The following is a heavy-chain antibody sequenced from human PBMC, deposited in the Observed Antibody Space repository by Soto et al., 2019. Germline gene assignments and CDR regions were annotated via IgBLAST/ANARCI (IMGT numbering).Heavy chain of an antibody. V-gene: IGHV3-33*01. CDR3: ARDENSSPEGGPFDY. Sequence: QVQLVESGGGVVQPGRSLRLSCAASGFTFSSYGMHWVRQAPGKGLEWVAVIWYDGSNKYYADSVKGRFTISRDKSKNTLYLQMNSLRAEDTAVYYCARDENSSPEGGPFDYWGQGTLVTVSS. CDR1: GFTFSSYG. J-gene: IGHJ4*02. D-gene: IGHD6-6*01. CDR2: IWYDGSNK.